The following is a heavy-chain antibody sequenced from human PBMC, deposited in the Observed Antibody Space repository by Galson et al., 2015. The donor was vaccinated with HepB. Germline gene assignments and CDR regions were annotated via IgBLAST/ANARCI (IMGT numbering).Heavy chain of an antibody. CDR3: ARAEGSGYYDVDY. D-gene: IGHD3-22*01. V-gene: IGHV7-4-1*02. Sequence: SVKVSCKASGYTFSNHAINWVRQAPGQGLEWMGRINTNTGNPRYAQGFTGRFIFSMDTSVRTAYLQMTSLKAEDTAVYYCARAEGSGYYDVDYWGQGTLVTVSS. CDR1: GYTFSNHA. J-gene: IGHJ4*02. CDR2: INTNTGNP.